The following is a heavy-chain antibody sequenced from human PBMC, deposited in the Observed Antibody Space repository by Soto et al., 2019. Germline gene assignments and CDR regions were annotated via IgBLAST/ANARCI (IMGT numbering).Heavy chain of an antibody. J-gene: IGHJ4*02. CDR2: IYYSGST. CDR1: GGSISSGGYY. D-gene: IGHD3-22*01. Sequence: KTSETLSLTCTVSGGSISSGGYYWSWIRQHPGKGLEWIGYIYYSGSTYYNPSLKSRVTISVDTSKNQFSLKLSSVTAADTAVYYCAGGGTDDSSGYWDDYWGQGTLVTVSS. V-gene: IGHV4-31*03. CDR3: AGGGTDDSSGYWDDY.